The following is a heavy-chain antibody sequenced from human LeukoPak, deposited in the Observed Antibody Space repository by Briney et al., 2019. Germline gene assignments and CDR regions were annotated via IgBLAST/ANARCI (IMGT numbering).Heavy chain of an antibody. J-gene: IGHJ4*02. CDR3: ARAYGSGSPIDY. CDR1: GFTFSSYA. V-gene: IGHV4-34*01. CDR2: INHSGST. Sequence: PGGSLRLSCAASGFTFSSYAMSWVRQPPGKGLEWIGEINHSGSTNYNPSLKSRVTISVDTSKNQFSLKLSSVTAADTAVYYCARAYGSGSPIDYWGQGTLVAVSS. D-gene: IGHD3-10*01.